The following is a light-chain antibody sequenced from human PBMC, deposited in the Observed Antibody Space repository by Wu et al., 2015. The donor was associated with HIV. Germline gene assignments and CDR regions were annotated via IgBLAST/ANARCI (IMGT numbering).Light chain of an antibody. Sequence: AIQLTQSPSSLSASIGDRVNISCRASQDIFTYLAWYQQTPGKPPRVLIYDASTLQSGVSSRFSGSGSGTDFTLTISGLQREDFATYICQQLNSFPLTFGKGSRL. V-gene: IGKV1-13*02. CDR3: QQLNSFPLT. CDR1: QDIFTY. CDR2: DAS. J-gene: IGKJ5*01.